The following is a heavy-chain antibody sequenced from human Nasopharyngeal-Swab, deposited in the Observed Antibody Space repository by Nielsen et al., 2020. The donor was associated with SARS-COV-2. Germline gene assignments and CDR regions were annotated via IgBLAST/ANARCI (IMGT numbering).Heavy chain of an antibody. J-gene: IGHJ6*02. Sequence: SETLSLTCTVSGGSISSGGYYWSRLRQHPGKGLEWIVYIYYSGSTYYNPSLKSRVTISVDTSKNQFSLKLSSVTAAATAVYYCARAPSVYYYGMDVWGQGATVTVSS. CDR3: ARAPSVYYYGMDV. CDR1: GGSISSGGYY. V-gene: IGHV4-31*03. CDR2: IYYSGST.